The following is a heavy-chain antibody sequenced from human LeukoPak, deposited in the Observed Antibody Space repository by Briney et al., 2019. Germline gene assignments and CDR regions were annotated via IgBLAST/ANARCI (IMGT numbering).Heavy chain of an antibody. J-gene: IGHJ4*02. Sequence: GGSLRLSCAASGFTFSSYGIHWIRQPPGKGLEWMAVITYDGNNKYYADSVKGRLSISRDNSKNTLYLQMNSLRAEDTAVYYCAIDLTYCGGACYSVWGQGTVVTVSS. CDR1: GFTFSSYG. V-gene: IGHV3-30*03. D-gene: IGHD2-21*02. CDR2: ITYDGNNK. CDR3: AIDLTYCGGACYSV.